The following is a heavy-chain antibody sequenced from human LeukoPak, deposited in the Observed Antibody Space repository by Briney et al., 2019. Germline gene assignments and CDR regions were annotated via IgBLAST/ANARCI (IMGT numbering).Heavy chain of an antibody. Sequence: PGGSLRLSCAASGFTFSSYSMNWVRQAPGKGLEWVSYISSSSSTIYYADSMKGRFTISRDNAKNSLYLQMDSLRAEDTAVYYCARSTIFGVSYYMDVWGKGTTVTVSS. D-gene: IGHD3-3*01. CDR2: ISSSSSTI. CDR3: ARSTIFGVSYYMDV. J-gene: IGHJ6*03. V-gene: IGHV3-48*01. CDR1: GFTFSSYS.